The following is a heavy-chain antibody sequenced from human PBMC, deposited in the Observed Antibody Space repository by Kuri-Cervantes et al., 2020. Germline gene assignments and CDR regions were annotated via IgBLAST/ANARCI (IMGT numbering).Heavy chain of an antibody. Sequence: GGSLRLSCAASGFTFSSYAMSWVRQAPGKGLEWVSYISSSSSTKYYADSVKGRFTISRDDAKKSVYMEMNSLRAADTAVYYCTSMGVPDYWGQGILVTVSS. D-gene: IGHD1-26*01. CDR3: TSMGVPDY. J-gene: IGHJ4*02. V-gene: IGHV3-48*01. CDR2: ISSSSSTK. CDR1: GFTFSSYA.